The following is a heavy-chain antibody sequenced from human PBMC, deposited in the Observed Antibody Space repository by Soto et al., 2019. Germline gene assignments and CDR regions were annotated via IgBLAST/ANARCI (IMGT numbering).Heavy chain of an antibody. Sequence: QVQLVQSGAEVKKPESSVKVSCKAPGGTFSTSAISWVRQAPGQGLEWMGGIIPMFGTANYAQRFQDRVTITADESTNTGYMELSSLRSEDTAVDFCASGIQLWLRRINNGYSGWGQGTLVTVSS. CDR2: IIPMFGTA. D-gene: IGHD5-18*01. V-gene: IGHV1-69*12. CDR1: GGTFSTSA. J-gene: IGHJ4*02. CDR3: ASGIQLWLRRINNGYSG.